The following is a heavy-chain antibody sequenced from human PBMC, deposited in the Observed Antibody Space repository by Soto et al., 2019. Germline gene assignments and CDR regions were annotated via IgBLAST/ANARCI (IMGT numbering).Heavy chain of an antibody. D-gene: IGHD2-8*02. J-gene: IGHJ4*02. CDR3: VALGAHIF. Sequence: EVQLVESGGGLVQPGGSLRLSCVVSGFTFSNYDMHWVRQATGKGLELVSAIASAGDTYYADSVKGRFTLSRENAGDSLFLQMSSLRVGGTAVYYCVALGAHIFWGQGTLVNVSS. V-gene: IGHV3-13*04. CDR2: IASAGDT. CDR1: GFTFSNYD.